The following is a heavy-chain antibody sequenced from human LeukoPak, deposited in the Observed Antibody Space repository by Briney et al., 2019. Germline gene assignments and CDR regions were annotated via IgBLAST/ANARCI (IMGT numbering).Heavy chain of an antibody. J-gene: IGHJ4*02. V-gene: IGHV3-7*03. D-gene: IGHD1-26*01. CDR1: GFTFSSYW. CDR2: IKQDGSEK. CDR3: ARDRMGAILYFDS. Sequence: GGSLRLSCAASGFTFSSYWMSWVRQAPGKGLEWVANIKQDGSEKYYVDSVEGRFTISRDNAKNSLYLQMNSLGPEDTAVYYCARDRMGAILYFDSWGQGTLVTVSS.